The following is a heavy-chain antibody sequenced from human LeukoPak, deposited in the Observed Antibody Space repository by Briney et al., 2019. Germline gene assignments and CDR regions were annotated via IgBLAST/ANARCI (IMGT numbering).Heavy chain of an antibody. J-gene: IGHJ4*02. CDR1: GYTFTSYY. CDR3: ARGNEIFGVETIKTRIDY. Sequence: ASVKVSCKASGYTFTSYYMHWVRQAPGQGLEWMGRINPNSGDTKYQGRVTMTRDTSISTAYMELSRLRSDDTAVFYCARGNEIFGVETIKTRIDYWGQGTLVTVST. V-gene: IGHV1-2*06. CDR2: INPNSGDT. D-gene: IGHD3-3*01.